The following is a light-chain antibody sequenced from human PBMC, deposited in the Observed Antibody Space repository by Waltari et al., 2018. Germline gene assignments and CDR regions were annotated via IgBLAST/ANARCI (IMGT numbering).Light chain of an antibody. V-gene: IGLV3-1*01. J-gene: IGLJ2*01. CDR1: ILSGKY. CDR3: AAWDNSTFVL. Sequence: SFELTQTPSVSVSQGQTASITCSGDILSGKYVSWYQHKPGQSPVVVIYQDNLRPSGIPERFSGSNSGNTATLTISGTQAMDEADYYCAAWDNSTFVLFGGGTKVTVL. CDR2: QDN.